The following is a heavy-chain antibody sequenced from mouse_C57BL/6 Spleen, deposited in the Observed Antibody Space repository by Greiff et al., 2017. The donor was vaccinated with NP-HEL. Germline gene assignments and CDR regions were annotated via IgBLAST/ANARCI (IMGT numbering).Heavy chain of an antibody. D-gene: IGHD2-4*01. CDR3: ASRDYGGPYYAMDY. V-gene: IGHV1-55*01. CDR2: IYPGSGST. CDR1: GYTFTSYW. J-gene: IGHJ4*01. Sequence: QVQLKQPGAELVKPGASVKMSCKASGYTFTSYWITWVKQRPGQGLEWIGDIYPGSGSTNYNEKFKSKATLTVDTSSSTAYMQLSSLTSEDSAVYYCASRDYGGPYYAMDYWGQGTSVTVSS.